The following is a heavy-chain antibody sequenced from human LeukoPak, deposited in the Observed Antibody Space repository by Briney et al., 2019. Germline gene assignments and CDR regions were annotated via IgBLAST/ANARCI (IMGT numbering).Heavy chain of an antibody. CDR3: ARDDGMVYVKFVDY. J-gene: IGHJ4*02. Sequence: GASVKVSCKASGYTFTSYDINWVRQATGQGLEWMGWMNPNSGNTGYAQKFQGRVTMTRNTSISTAYMELRSLRSDDTAVYYCARDDGMVYVKFVDYWGQGTLVTVSS. CDR2: MNPNSGNT. V-gene: IGHV1-8*01. CDR1: GYTFTSYD. D-gene: IGHD2-8*01.